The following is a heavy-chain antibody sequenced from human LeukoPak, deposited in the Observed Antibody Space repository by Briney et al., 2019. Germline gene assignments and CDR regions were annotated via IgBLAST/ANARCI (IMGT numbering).Heavy chain of an antibody. Sequence: SETLSLTCTVSGGSISSGSYYWGWIRQPPGKGLEWIGSIYYSGSTFHNPSLKSRVTISVDTSKNQFSLKLSSVTAADTAVYYCARRLLDYGYSSFDYWGQGTLVTVSS. CDR2: IYYSGST. CDR3: ARRLLDYGYSSFDY. J-gene: IGHJ4*02. CDR1: GGSISSGSYY. V-gene: IGHV4-39*07. D-gene: IGHD5-18*01.